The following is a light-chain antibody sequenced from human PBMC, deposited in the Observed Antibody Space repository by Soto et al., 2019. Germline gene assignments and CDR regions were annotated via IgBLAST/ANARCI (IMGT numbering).Light chain of an antibody. J-gene: IGLJ2*01. CDR2: EVS. V-gene: IGLV2-14*01. CDR1: SSDVGGYNY. Sequence: QSVLPQPASVSGSPGQSITISCTGTSSDVGGYNYVSWYQQHPGKAPKLMIYEVSNRPSGVSNRFSGSKSGNTASLTISGLQAEDEADYYCSSYTSSSTVVFGGGTQLTVL. CDR3: SSYTSSSTVV.